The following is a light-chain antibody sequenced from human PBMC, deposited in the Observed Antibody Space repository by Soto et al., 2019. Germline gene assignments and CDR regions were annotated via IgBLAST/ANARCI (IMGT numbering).Light chain of an antibody. CDR3: SSYTSSDTLYV. V-gene: IGLV2-14*01. CDR1: SSDVGGYNY. CDR2: VVS. J-gene: IGLJ1*01. Sequence: QSVLTQPASVSGSPGQSMTISCTGTSSDVGGYNYVSWYQQHPDKAPKLMIYVVSNRPSGVSNRFSGSKSGNTASLTISGLQAEDEADYYCSSYTSSDTLYVFGTGTKLTVL.